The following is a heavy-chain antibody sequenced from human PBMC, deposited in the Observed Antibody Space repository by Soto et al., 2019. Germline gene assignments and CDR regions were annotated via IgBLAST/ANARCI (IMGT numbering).Heavy chain of an antibody. CDR2: INSDGSST. Sequence: GGSLRLSCAASGFTFSSYWMHWVRQAPGKGLVWVSRINSDGSSTSYADSVKGRFTISRDNAKNTLYLQMNSLRAEDTAVYYCARGPRPDDYGDEDFDYWGQGTLVTVSS. CDR1: GFTFSSYW. V-gene: IGHV3-74*01. D-gene: IGHD4-17*01. J-gene: IGHJ4*02. CDR3: ARGPRPDDYGDEDFDY.